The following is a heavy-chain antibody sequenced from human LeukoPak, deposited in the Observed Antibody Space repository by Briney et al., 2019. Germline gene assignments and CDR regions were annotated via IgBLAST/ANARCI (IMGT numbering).Heavy chain of an antibody. CDR3: ARSSPRWLRILLIQLDF. CDR1: GFTFSSFA. D-gene: IGHD5-24*01. J-gene: IGHJ4*02. V-gene: IGHV3-23*01. Sequence: GGSLRLSCGASGFTFSSFAMSWVRQAPGKGLEWLSVISTSGGTTYNAESVKGRVTISRDNSKNTVFLHMSSLRAEDTAVYYCARSSPRWLRILLIQLDFWGLGTLVTVSS. CDR2: ISTSGGTT.